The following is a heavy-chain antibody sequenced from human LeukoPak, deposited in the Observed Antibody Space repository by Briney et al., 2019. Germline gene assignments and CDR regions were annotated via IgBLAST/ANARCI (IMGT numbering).Heavy chain of an antibody. Sequence: PSETLSLTCTVSGGSISSYYWSWIRQPAGKGLVWIGRIYTSGSTNYNPSLKSRVTTSVDTSKNQFSLKLSSVTAADTAVYYCARESYYDFWSGYYWTSYFDYWGQGTLVTVSS. CDR2: IYTSGST. CDR3: ARESYYDFWSGYYWTSYFDY. D-gene: IGHD3-3*01. CDR1: GGSISSYY. J-gene: IGHJ4*02. V-gene: IGHV4-4*07.